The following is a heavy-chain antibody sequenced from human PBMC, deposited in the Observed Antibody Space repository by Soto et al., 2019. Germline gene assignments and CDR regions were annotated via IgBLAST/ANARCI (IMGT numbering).Heavy chain of an antibody. CDR3: AKDLKLRYYYGSGPLDY. V-gene: IGHV3-23*01. D-gene: IGHD3-10*01. J-gene: IGHJ4*02. CDR2: ISGSGGST. Sequence: HPGGSLRLSCAASGFTFSSYAMSWVRQAPGKGLEWVSAISGSGGSTYYADSVKGRFTISRDNSKNTLYLQMNSLRAEDTAVYYCAKDLKLRYYYGSGPLDYWGQGTPVTVSS. CDR1: GFTFSSYA.